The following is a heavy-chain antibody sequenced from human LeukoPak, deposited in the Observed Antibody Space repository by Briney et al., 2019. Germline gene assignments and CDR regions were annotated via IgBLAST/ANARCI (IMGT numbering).Heavy chain of an antibody. J-gene: IGHJ4*02. D-gene: IGHD1-26*01. V-gene: IGHV3-48*04. CDR3: ARDDRSTWYSDF. Sequence: GGSLRLSCAASGFTFSIYSMSWVRQAPGKGLEWVSYISGSTITIHYADSVRGRFTISRDNAKNSLYLQMNSLRAEDTAVYYCARDDRSTWYSDFWGQGTLVTVSS. CDR1: GFTFSIYS. CDR2: ISGSTITI.